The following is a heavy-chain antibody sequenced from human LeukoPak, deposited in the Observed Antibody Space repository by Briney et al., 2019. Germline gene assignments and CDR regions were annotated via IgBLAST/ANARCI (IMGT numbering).Heavy chain of an antibody. CDR1: GFTFNSYA. J-gene: IGHJ5*02. Sequence: PGGSLRLSCAASGFTFNSYAIHWVRQAPGKGLEWVAVISYDGTTEFYGDSVKGRFTISRDNVKKMVFLQMNSLRAEDTAVYYCARLIAAASNWFDPWGQGTLVTVSS. D-gene: IGHD6-13*01. CDR3: ARLIAAASNWFDP. V-gene: IGHV3-30*03. CDR2: ISYDGTTE.